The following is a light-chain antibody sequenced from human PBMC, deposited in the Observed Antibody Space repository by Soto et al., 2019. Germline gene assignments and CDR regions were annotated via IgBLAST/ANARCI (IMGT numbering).Light chain of an antibody. Sequence: DIQMTQSPSSLSASVGDRVTITCRASQGISNFLAWYQQKPGKVPKLLIYSASTLQSGVPSRFGGSGSGTDFTLTISSLQPEDVATYFCQKYNSAPYTFGQGTRLEIK. V-gene: IGKV1-27*01. CDR2: SAS. CDR3: QKYNSAPYT. J-gene: IGKJ2*01. CDR1: QGISNF.